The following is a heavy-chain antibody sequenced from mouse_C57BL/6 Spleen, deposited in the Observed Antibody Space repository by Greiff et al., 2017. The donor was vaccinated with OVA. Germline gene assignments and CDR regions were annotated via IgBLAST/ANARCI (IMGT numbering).Heavy chain of an antibody. J-gene: IGHJ2*01. CDR2: ISYDGSN. D-gene: IGHD3-3*01. CDR1: GYSITSGYY. Sequence: EVQLVESGPGLVKPSQSLSLTCSVTGYSITSGYYWNWIRQFPGNKLEWMGYISYDGSNNYNPSLKNRISITRDTSKNQFFLKLNSVTTEDTATYYCARDARGGLIDYWGQGTTLTVSS. V-gene: IGHV3-6*01. CDR3: ARDARGGLIDY.